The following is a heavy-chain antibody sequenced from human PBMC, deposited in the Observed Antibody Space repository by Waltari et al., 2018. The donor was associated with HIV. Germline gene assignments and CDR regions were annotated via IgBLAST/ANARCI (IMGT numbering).Heavy chain of an antibody. J-gene: IGHJ3*02. CDR2: IFPGDSDT. V-gene: IGHV5-51*01. CDR1: GYSFTSYW. Sequence: EVQLVQSGAEVKKPGESLKISCKGSGYSFTSYWIAWVGQMPGKGLEWMGIIFPGDSDTRYSPSFQGQVTVSDDKSISTAYLQWSSLKASDTAIYYCARVAARPLDAFDIWGQGTMVTVSS. CDR3: ARVAARPLDAFDI. D-gene: IGHD2-15*01.